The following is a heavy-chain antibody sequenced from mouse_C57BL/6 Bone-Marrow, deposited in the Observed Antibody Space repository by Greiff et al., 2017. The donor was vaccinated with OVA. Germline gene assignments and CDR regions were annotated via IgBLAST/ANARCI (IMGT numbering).Heavy chain of an antibody. J-gene: IGHJ1*03. CDR3: TGRLRYHWYFDD. V-gene: IGHV6-3*01. CDR1: GFTFSNYW. CDR2: IRLKSDNYAT. D-gene: IGHD1-1*01. Sequence: EVKVEESGGGLVQPGGSLKLSCVASGFTFSNYWMNWVRQSPEKGLEWVAQIRLKSDNYATHYAEPVKGSFTISRDDSKSSVYLQKNNLRAEATGIYYCTGRLRYHWYFDDWGTGTTVTVSS.